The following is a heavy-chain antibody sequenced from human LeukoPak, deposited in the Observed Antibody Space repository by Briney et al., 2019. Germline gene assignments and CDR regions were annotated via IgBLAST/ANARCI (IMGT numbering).Heavy chain of an antibody. Sequence: GSLRLSCAASGFTFSSYGMHWVRQAPGKGLEWVAFIRYDGRNKYYADSVKGRFTISRDNSKNTLYLQMNSLRAEDTAVYYCANEYSSSSSFDSWGQGTLVTVSS. J-gene: IGHJ4*02. V-gene: IGHV3-30*02. D-gene: IGHD6-6*01. CDR2: IRYDGRNK. CDR3: ANEYSSSSSFDS. CDR1: GFTFSSYG.